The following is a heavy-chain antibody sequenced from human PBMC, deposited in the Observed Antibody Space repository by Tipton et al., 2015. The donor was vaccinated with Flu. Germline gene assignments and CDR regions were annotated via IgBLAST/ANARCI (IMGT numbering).Heavy chain of an antibody. D-gene: IGHD6-13*01. CDR1: GYTFTSYY. CDR2: INPSGGST. CDR3: ARPKGPSAADTYSMDV. J-gene: IGHJ6*02. Sequence: QMQLVQSGAEVKKPGASVKVSCKASGYTFTSYYIHWVRQAPGQGLEWMGIINPSGGSTTYAQKFQGRVTMTRDTSTSTVFMEMSSLRSEDTAVYYCARPKGPSAADTYSMDVWGQGTTVAVSS. V-gene: IGHV1-46*01.